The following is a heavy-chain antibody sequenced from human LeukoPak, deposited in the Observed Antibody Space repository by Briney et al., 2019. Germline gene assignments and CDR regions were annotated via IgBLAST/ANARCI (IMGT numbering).Heavy chain of an antibody. V-gene: IGHV4-30-4*02. J-gene: IGHJ4*02. CDR3: ARLPSTQWLTEFLD. CDR1: GGSISSGDYY. Sequence: PSETLSLTCTVSGGSISSGDYYWSWIRQPPGKGLEWTGYIYYSGSTYYNPSLKSRVTISVDTSKNQFSLKLSSVTAADTAVYYCARLPSTQWLTEFLDWGQGTLVTVSS. CDR2: IYYSGST. D-gene: IGHD6-19*01.